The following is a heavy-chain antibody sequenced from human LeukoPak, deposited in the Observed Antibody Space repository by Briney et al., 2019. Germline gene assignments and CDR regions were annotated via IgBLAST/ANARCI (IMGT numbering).Heavy chain of an antibody. CDR3: ARGGPAAYYYYCYMDV. Sequence: EASVKVSCKASGYTFTSYGISWVRQAPGQGLEWMGWISAYNGNTNYAQKLQGRVTMATDTSTSTAYMELRSLRSDDTAVYYCARGGPAAYYYYCYMDVWGNGTTVTVSS. CDR2: ISAYNGNT. J-gene: IGHJ6*03. D-gene: IGHD2-2*01. V-gene: IGHV1-18*01. CDR1: GYTFTSYG.